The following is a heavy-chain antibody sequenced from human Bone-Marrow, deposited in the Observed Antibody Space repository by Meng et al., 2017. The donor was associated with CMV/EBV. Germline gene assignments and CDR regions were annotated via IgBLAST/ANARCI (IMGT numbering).Heavy chain of an antibody. V-gene: IGHV1-2*02. CDR1: GYTFTGYY. CDR2: INPNSGGT. Sequence: ASVKVSCKASGYTFTGYYMHWVRQAPGQGLEWMGWINPNSGGTNYAQKFQGRVTMTRDTSISTAYMELSRLRSDDTAVYYCARDGSGSYLSGWFDPWGPGTLVTVSS. CDR3: ARDGSGSYLSGWFDP. J-gene: IGHJ5*02. D-gene: IGHD1-26*01.